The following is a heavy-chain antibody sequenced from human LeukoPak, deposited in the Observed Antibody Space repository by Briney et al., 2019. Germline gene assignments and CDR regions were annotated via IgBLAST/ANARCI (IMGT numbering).Heavy chain of an antibody. CDR2: ISNTGDRT. CDR3: AKTLVTLSEDYFDY. CDR1: AFTFSNFA. V-gene: IGHV3-23*01. Sequence: GGSLRLSCAASAFTFSNFAMSWVRQAPGKGLEWVSTISNTGDRTSYADSVKGRFTISRDDSKNTMYLQMNSLRAEDTAVYYCAKTLVTLSEDYFDYWGQGTLVTVSS. J-gene: IGHJ4*02. D-gene: IGHD3-3*01.